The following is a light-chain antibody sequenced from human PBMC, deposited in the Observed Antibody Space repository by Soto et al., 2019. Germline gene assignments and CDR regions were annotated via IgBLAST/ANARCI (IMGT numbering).Light chain of an antibody. CDR2: GAS. CDR3: QQYNIWPWT. CDR1: QSLRSS. Sequence: VMTQSPATLSVSPGERATLSCRASQSLRSSLAWYQQKPGQAPRLLIYGASTRATGIPARFSGSGSGTEFTLTISSLQSEDFAVYFCQQYNIWPWTFGQGTKVDIK. J-gene: IGKJ1*01. V-gene: IGKV3-15*01.